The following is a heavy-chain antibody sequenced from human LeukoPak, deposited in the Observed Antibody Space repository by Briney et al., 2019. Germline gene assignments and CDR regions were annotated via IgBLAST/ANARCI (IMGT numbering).Heavy chain of an antibody. V-gene: IGHV3-23*01. J-gene: IGHJ4*02. Sequence: HPGGSLRLSCAASGFTFGSYAMNWVRQAPGRGLEWVSAISGSGGSTYHADSVKGRFTISRDNPKNTLYLQMNSLRAEDTAVYYCAKDIGYDILTGFNYYFDYWGQGTLVTVSS. CDR3: AKDIGYDILTGFNYYFDY. CDR2: ISGSGGST. CDR1: GFTFGSYA. D-gene: IGHD3-9*01.